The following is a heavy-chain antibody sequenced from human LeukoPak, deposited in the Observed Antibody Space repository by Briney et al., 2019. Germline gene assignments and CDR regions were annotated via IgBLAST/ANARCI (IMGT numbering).Heavy chain of an antibody. Sequence: ASVKVSCKFSGGTCSSYTVSWVRQAPGQGLEWMGRIIPILNIANYAQKFQGRLTIAADKSTSTAYMDLTSLRSDDTAMYYCARLSDYDFRSGDDPWGQGTLVIVSS. CDR3: ARLSDYDFRSGDDP. D-gene: IGHD3-3*01. CDR1: GGTCSSYT. CDR2: IIPILNIA. V-gene: IGHV1-69*02. J-gene: IGHJ5*02.